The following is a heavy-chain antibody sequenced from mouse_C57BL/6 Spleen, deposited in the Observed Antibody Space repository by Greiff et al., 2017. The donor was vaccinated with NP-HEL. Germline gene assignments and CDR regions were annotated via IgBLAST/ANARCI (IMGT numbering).Heavy chain of an antibody. CDR2: IYPGSGNT. D-gene: IGHD4-1*01. CDR1: GYGFTSYY. Sequence: QVQLQQSGPELVKPGASVKISCKASGYGFTSYYIHWVKQRPGQGLEWIGWIYPGSGNTKYNEKFKGKATLTADTSSSTAYMQLSSLTSEDSAVYYCARSNWDEAWFAYWGRGTLVTVSA. J-gene: IGHJ3*01. V-gene: IGHV1-66*01. CDR3: ARSNWDEAWFAY.